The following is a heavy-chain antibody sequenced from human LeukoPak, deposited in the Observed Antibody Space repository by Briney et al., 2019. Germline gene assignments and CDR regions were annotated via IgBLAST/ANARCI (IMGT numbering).Heavy chain of an antibody. CDR1: GFTVDGNY. CDR2: IKQDGSEK. Sequence: GGSLRLSCAASGFTVDGNYMTWVRQAPGKGLEWVANIKQDGSEKYYVDSVKGRFTISRDNAKNSLYLQMNSLRAEDTAVYYCARADLSIAARLSRSSIFNYYYYMDVWGKGTTVTVSS. V-gene: IGHV3-7*01. J-gene: IGHJ6*03. D-gene: IGHD6-6*01. CDR3: ARADLSIAARLSRSSIFNYYYYMDV.